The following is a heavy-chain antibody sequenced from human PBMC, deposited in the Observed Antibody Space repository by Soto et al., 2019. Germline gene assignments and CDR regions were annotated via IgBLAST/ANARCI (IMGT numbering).Heavy chain of an antibody. CDR3: AKTRLYDNNDYHRDGFDV. J-gene: IGHJ3*01. CDR2: ISGSGTAT. V-gene: IGHV3-23*01. Sequence: EMKLLESGGGLVQPGGSLRLSCAASGFPFRTYSMSWVRLAPRKGLEWVSGISGSGTATYYTDSVKGRFTVSRDNSKDTLFLQMNTLRVEDTAVYYCAKTRLYDNNDYHRDGFDVWGPGTVVTVS. CDR1: GFPFRTYS. D-gene: IGHD3-22*01.